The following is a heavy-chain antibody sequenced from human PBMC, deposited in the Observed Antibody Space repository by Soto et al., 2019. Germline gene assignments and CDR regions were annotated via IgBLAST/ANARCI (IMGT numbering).Heavy chain of an antibody. Sequence: QVQLVESGGGVVQPGRSLRLSCAASGFTFSSYGMHWVRQAPGKGLEWVAVIWYDGSNKYYADSVKGRFTISRDNSKNTLYLQMNSLRAEDTAVYYCARGNYYDFWRWDFDYWGQGTLVTVSS. CDR1: GFTFSSYG. V-gene: IGHV3-33*01. CDR3: ARGNYYDFWRWDFDY. CDR2: IWYDGSNK. D-gene: IGHD3-3*01. J-gene: IGHJ4*02.